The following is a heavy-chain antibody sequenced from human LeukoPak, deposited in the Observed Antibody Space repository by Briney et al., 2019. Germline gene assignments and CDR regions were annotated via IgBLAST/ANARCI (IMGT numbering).Heavy chain of an antibody. CDR2: IKKYGSEE. V-gene: IGHV3-7*01. CDR1: EFTFSDYW. D-gene: IGHD1-20*01. Sequence: PGGSLRLSCAASEFTFSDYWMSWVRQAPGEGPEWVANIKKYGSEEHYVDSVKGRFTVSRDNAKNSLFLQMNSLRVEDTAVYYCATYDNWVAGDVWGQGTTVSVSS. CDR3: ATYDNWVAGDV. J-gene: IGHJ6*02.